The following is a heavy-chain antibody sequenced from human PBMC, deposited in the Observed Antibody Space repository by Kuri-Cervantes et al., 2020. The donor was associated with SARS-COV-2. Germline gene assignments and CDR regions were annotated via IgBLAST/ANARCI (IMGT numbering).Heavy chain of an antibody. V-gene: IGHV4-61*08. CDR2: IYYSGST. Sequence: SETLSLTCTVSGGSISSGDYYWSWIRQPPGKGLEWIGYIYYSGSTNYNPSLKSRVTISVDTSKNQFSLKLSSVTAADTAVYYCARGAGYSSSWYRGGAFDIWGQGTMVTVSS. CDR3: ARGAGYSSSWYRGGAFDI. CDR1: GGSISSGDYY. D-gene: IGHD6-13*01. J-gene: IGHJ3*02.